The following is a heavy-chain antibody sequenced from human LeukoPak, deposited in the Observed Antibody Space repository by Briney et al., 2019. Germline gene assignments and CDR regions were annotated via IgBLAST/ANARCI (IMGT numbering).Heavy chain of an antibody. CDR1: GGTFSSYA. J-gene: IGHJ4*02. V-gene: IGHV1-69*04. Sequence: ASVKVSCKASGGTFSSYAISWVRQAPGQGLEWMGRIIPILGIANYAQKFQGRVTITADKSTSTAYMELSSLRSEDTAVYYCAREGYGSGTYLDYWGQGTLVTVSS. CDR2: IIPILGIA. CDR3: AREGYGSGTYLDY. D-gene: IGHD3-10*01.